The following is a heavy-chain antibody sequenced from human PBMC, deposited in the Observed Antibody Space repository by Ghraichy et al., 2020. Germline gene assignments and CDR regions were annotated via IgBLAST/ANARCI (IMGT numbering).Heavy chain of an antibody. CDR2: ISSTSSTI. CDR1: GFTFSSHS. CDR3: ARDRADTGSFLGY. D-gene: IGHD1-26*01. J-gene: IGHJ4*02. Sequence: GGSLRLSCAASGFTFSSHSMNWVRQAPGKGLEWVSFISSTSSTIYYADSVKGRFTISRDNAKNSLYLQMNSLRDEDTAVYYCARDRADTGSFLGYWGQGSLVTVSS. V-gene: IGHV3-48*02.